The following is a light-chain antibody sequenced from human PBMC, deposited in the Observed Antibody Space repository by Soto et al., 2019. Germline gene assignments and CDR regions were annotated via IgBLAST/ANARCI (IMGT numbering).Light chain of an antibody. Sequence: EVVLTQSPGTLSLSPGERATLSCRASQSVRTSDVTWYQHQPGQAPRLLIYGAFNRAADNPGRFSGSGSGTDCTLTISRLEAEGFAVYYWQHCGYSRYTFGQRTRLEIK. V-gene: IGKV3-20*01. J-gene: IGKJ2*01. CDR2: GAF. CDR3: QHCGYSRYT. CDR1: QSVRTSD.